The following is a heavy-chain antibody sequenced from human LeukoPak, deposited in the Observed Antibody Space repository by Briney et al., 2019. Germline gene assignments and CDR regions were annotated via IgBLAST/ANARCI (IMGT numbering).Heavy chain of an antibody. Sequence: SETLSLTCTVSGGSISSYYWSWIRQPPGKGLEWIGYIYYSGSTNYNPSLKSRVTISVDTSKNQFSLKLSSVTAAATAVYYCAREVVVTAMNYMDVWGKGTTVTVSS. CDR1: GGSISSYY. D-gene: IGHD2-21*02. V-gene: IGHV4-59*01. CDR2: IYYSGST. CDR3: AREVVVTAMNYMDV. J-gene: IGHJ6*03.